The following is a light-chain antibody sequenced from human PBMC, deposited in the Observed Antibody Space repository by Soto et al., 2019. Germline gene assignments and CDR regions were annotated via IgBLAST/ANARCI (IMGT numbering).Light chain of an antibody. CDR1: QSISSW. J-gene: IGKJ2*01. V-gene: IGKV1-5*03. Sequence: DIQMTQSPCTLSASVGDRVTITCRASQSISSWLAWYQQKPGKAPKLLIYKTPSLESGVPSRFSGSGSGTEFTLTISSLQPDDFATYYCQQYNSYPYTFGQGTKLEIK. CDR3: QQYNSYPYT. CDR2: KTP.